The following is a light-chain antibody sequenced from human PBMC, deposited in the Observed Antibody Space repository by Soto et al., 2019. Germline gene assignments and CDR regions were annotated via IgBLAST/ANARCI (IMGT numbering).Light chain of an antibody. V-gene: IGLV2-14*01. J-gene: IGLJ1*01. CDR2: EVT. CDR3: SSCTGSSTPFV. CDR1: SSDVGAFNF. Sequence: QSVLTQPASVSGSPGQSITISCTGTSSDVGAFNFVSWYQQFPGKAPKLIIYEVTNRPSGVSNRFSGSKSGNTASLTISGLQAEDESDYYCSSCTGSSTPFVFGTGTKVTVL.